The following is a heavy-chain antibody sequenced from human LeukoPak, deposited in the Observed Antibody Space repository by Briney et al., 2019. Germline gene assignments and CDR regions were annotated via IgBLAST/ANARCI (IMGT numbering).Heavy chain of an antibody. D-gene: IGHD3-10*01. CDR1: GYTFTSYA. V-gene: IGHV1-69*13. J-gene: IGHJ4*02. CDR2: IIPIFGTA. Sequence: SVKVSCKASGYTFTSYAMNWVRQAPGQGLEWMGGIIPIFGTANYAQKFQGRVTITADESTSTAYMELSSLRSEDTAVYYCARDETYGSGSKGYYWGQGTLVTVSS. CDR3: ARDETYGSGSKGYY.